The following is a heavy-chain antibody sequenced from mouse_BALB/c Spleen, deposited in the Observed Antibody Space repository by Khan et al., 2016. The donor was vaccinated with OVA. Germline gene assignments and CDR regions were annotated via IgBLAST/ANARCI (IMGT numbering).Heavy chain of an antibody. D-gene: IGHD2-4*01. Sequence: EVELVEPGGGLVQPGGSLKLACATSGFTFSDYYMYWVRQTPEKRREWVAYISYGGGTIYYLDTVKGRFTISRVNAKNTLYLQMSRLKSEDTAMYYCARHDCDGIAYWCQGTLVTVSA. CDR1: GFTFSDYY. CDR2: ISYGGGTI. CDR3: ARHDCDGIAY. J-gene: IGHJ3*01. V-gene: IGHV5-12*02.